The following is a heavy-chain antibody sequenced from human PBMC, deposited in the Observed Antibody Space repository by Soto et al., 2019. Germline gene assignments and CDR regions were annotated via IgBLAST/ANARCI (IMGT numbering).Heavy chain of an antibody. CDR1: GGSFSGYY. CDR2: INHSGST. CDR3: ARSLPYYDFWSGYPALVSWYFDL. V-gene: IGHV4-34*01. J-gene: IGHJ2*01. Sequence: SETLSLTCAVYGGSFSGYYWSWIRQPPGKGLEGIGEINHSGSTNYNPSLKSRVTISVDTSKNQFSLKLSSVTAADTAVYYCARSLPYYDFWSGYPALVSWYFDLWGRGTLVTVSS. D-gene: IGHD3-3*01.